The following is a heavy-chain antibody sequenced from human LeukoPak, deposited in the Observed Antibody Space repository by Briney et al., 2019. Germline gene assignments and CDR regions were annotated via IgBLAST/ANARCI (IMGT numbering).Heavy chain of an antibody. Sequence: GRSLRLSCAASGFTFNTYAMHWVRQAPGKGLEWVAVISYDGNIEDYADSVKGRFIISRDNSKNTLYLQVHSLRAEDTAVYYCARVGSSYCSSTSCRTFDSWGQGTLVTVSS. V-gene: IGHV3-30-3*01. J-gene: IGHJ4*02. CDR1: GFTFNTYA. CDR3: ARVGSSYCSSTSCRTFDS. CDR2: ISYDGNIE. D-gene: IGHD2-2*01.